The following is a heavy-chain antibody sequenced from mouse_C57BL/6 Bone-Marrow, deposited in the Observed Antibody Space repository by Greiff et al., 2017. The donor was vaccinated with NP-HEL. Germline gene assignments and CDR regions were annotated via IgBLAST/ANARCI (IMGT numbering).Heavy chain of an antibody. CDR3: ARHGDGYLWYFDV. CDR2: ISSGGSYT. D-gene: IGHD2-3*01. V-gene: IGHV5-6*01. CDR1: GFTFSSYG. J-gene: IGHJ1*03. Sequence: EVHLVESGGDLVKPGGSLKLSCAASGFTFSSYGMSWVRQTPDKRLEWVATISSGGSYTYYPDSVKGRFTISRDNAKNTLYLQMSSLKSEDTAMYYCARHGDGYLWYFDVWGTGTTVTVSS.